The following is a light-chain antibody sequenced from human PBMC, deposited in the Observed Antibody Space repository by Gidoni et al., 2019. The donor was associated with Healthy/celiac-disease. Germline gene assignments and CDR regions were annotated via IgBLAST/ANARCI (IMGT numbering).Light chain of an antibody. CDR2: GAS. Sequence: ETALTQSPGTLSLSPGERATLSCRASQSVSSSYLAWYQQKPGKAPRLLIYGASSRATGIPDRFSGSGSGTDFTLTISRLEPEDFAVYYCQQYGSSTWLTFXGXTKVEIK. V-gene: IGKV3-20*01. CDR1: QSVSSSY. J-gene: IGKJ4*01. CDR3: QQYGSSTWLT.